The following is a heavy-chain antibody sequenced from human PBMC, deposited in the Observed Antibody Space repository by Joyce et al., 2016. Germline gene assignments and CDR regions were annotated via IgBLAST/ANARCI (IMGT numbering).Heavy chain of an antibody. J-gene: IGHJ4*02. CDR1: GLTLSNYG. V-gene: IGHV3-30*18. CDR3: AKILTATYSSGWFLDY. CDR2: ISYDGIYK. Sequence: QVQLVESGGGVVQPGRAVRPSWAASGLTLSNYGVHWVRQAPGKGLEWVAVISYDGIYKYYADSVKGRFTISRDNSKNTVFLEMNSLRTEDTAVYYCAKILTATYSSGWFLDYWGQGTLVTVSS. D-gene: IGHD6-25*01.